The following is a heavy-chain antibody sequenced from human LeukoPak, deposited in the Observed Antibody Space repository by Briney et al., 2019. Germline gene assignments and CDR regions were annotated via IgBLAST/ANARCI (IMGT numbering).Heavy chain of an antibody. Sequence: GASVTVSCKASAYTFTGHYIHWARQAPGQGLEWMGWINPLNGGTKYAQKFQGRVTMTRDTSINTTYLELTRLTSDDTALYYCAREGKGYNFLKAWDFWGQGTLVTVSS. CDR1: AYTFTGHY. V-gene: IGHV1-2*02. D-gene: IGHD5-24*01. J-gene: IGHJ4*02. CDR3: AREGKGYNFLKAWDF. CDR2: INPLNGGT.